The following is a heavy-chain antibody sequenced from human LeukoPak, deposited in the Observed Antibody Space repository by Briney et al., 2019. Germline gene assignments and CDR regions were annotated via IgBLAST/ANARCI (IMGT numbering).Heavy chain of an antibody. CDR1: GFTVSSIY. CDR2: ISDDGGDA. CDR3: AKAPLEDDFWSGYYGGYYGMDV. Sequence: GGSLRLSCAASGFTVSSIYMSWVRQAPGKGLEWVSAISDDGGDAKYADSVKGRFTISRDNSKNTLYLQMNSLRAEDTAVYYCAKAPLEDDFWSGYYGGYYGMDVWGQGTTVTVSS. D-gene: IGHD3-3*01. V-gene: IGHV3-23*01. J-gene: IGHJ6*02.